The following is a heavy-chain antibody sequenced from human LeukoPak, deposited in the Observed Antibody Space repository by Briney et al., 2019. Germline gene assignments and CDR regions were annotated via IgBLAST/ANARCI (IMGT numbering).Heavy chain of an antibody. CDR1: GGSISSYY. J-gene: IGHJ5*02. CDR3: AREDSSGWYSLLYNWFDP. Sequence: SSETLSLTCTVSGGSISSYYWSWIRQLAGKGLEWIGRIYTSGSTNYNPSLKSRVTMSVDTSKNQFSLKLSSVTAADTAVYYCAREDSSGWYSLLYNWFDPWGQGTLVTVSS. CDR2: IYTSGST. V-gene: IGHV4-4*07. D-gene: IGHD6-19*01.